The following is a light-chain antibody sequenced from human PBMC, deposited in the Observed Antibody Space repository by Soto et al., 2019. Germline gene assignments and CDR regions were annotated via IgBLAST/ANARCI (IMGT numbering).Light chain of an antibody. V-gene: IGLV1-44*01. CDR3: STWDDSVVKGSLL. Sequence: QSVLTQPPSASGTSGQTVTISCSGGRLNPAMNTVDWYQQLPGTAPRHLIYVDNQRPSAVPDRFSGSRSGNTASLVISGLQSEDEAADFCSTWDDSVVKGSLLFGGGTKVTVL. J-gene: IGLJ3*02. CDR2: VDN. CDR1: RLNPAMNT.